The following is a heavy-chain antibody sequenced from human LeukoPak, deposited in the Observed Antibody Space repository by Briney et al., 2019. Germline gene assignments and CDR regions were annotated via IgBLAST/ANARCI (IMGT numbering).Heavy chain of an antibody. Sequence: PGGSLRLSCAASGFTVSSNYMNWVRQAPGKGLEWVSVIYSGGSTYYADSVTGRFTISRDNSKNTLYLQMNSLRAEDTAVYYCARDKGSSSWYVFDIWGQGTLVTVSS. CDR1: GFTVSSNY. CDR3: ARDKGSSSWYVFDI. J-gene: IGHJ4*02. V-gene: IGHV3-66*01. D-gene: IGHD6-13*01. CDR2: IYSGGST.